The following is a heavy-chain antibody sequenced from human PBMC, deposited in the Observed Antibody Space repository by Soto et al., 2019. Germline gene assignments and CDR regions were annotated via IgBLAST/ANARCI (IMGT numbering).Heavy chain of an antibody. CDR3: ARDHVDTPMTNFDY. J-gene: IGHJ4*02. CDR1: GYTFISYY. Sequence: ASVKVSCKASGYTFISYYIHWVRQAPGQGLEWMGLINPSDAYTDYAQKFQGRVTLTRDTSTNIVYMELSSLRSEDTAIYYCARDHVDTPMTNFDYWGQGTLVTVSS. CDR2: INPSDAYT. D-gene: IGHD5-18*01. V-gene: IGHV1-46*01.